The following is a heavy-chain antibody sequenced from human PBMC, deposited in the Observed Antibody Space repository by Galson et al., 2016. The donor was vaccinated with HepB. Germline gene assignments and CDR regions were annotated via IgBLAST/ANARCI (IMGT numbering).Heavy chain of an antibody. CDR3: AKCLDLEVFRTGMWSFENYKYGLDV. D-gene: IGHD1-1*01. J-gene: IGHJ6*02. V-gene: IGHV3-23*01. Sequence: SLRLSCAGSGLSFNSFAMSWVRQAPGKGLEWVAGRSAGGDRTDYADSVKGRAAISRGTSENTIDLQIQSLRADDTAVYYCAKCLDLEVFRTGMWSFENYKYGLDVWGQGTTVTVSS. CDR2: RSAGGDRT. CDR1: GLSFNSFA.